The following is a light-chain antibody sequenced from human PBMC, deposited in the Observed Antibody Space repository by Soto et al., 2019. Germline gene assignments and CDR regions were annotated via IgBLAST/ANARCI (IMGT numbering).Light chain of an antibody. Sequence: EVVLTQSPATLSLSPGERATLSCRASQSVGTSLAWFQQKPGQPPRLLIYDASNRATAVPARFRGSGSGTDFTLTISNLESEDFAVYYCQQRANWYTFGQGTKLESK. J-gene: IGKJ2*01. CDR3: QQRANWYT. V-gene: IGKV3-11*01. CDR1: QSVGTS. CDR2: DAS.